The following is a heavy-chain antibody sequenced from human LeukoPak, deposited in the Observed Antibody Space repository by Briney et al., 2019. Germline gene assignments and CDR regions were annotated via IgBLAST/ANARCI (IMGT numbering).Heavy chain of an antibody. Sequence: TSETLSLTCTVSGGSISDSYWSWIRQPAGKGLEWIGRIFSSGITKYHPSLKSRVTMSVDTSKNQFSLKLNSVTAADTAVYFCARDAGETGKTWEYFDYWGQGTLVTVSS. CDR1: GGSISDSY. V-gene: IGHV4-4*07. D-gene: IGHD1-1*01. J-gene: IGHJ4*02. CDR2: IFSSGIT. CDR3: ARDAGETGKTWEYFDY.